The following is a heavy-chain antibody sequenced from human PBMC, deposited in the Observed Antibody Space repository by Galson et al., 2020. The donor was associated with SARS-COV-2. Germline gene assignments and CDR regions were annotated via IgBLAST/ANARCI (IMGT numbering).Heavy chain of an antibody. CDR2: ISNDGINK. D-gene: IGHD6-19*01. V-gene: IGHV3-30-3*01. Sequence: GGSLRLSCAASGFTFSSDAMHWVRQAPGKGLEWVAAISNDGINKYYADSVKGRFSVSRDNPTNTLYLQMNSLRPEDAGVFYCTRGPGLAVDGTVLWGHMDVWGQGTTVTVSS. J-gene: IGHJ6*02. CDR1: GFTFSSDA. CDR3: TRGPGLAVDGTVLWGHMDV.